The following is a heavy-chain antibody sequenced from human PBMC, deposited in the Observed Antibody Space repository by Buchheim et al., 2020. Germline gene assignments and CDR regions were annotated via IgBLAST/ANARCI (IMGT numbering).Heavy chain of an antibody. Sequence: EVQLLESGGGLVQPGGSLRLSCAASGFTFSNYAMSWVRQAPGKGLEWVSGISASGGSTYCADSVKGRFTISRDNSKNTLYLQMNSLRAEDTAVYYCAKDQGYATTTLYYFDYWGQGTL. D-gene: IGHD1-26*01. CDR3: AKDQGYATTTLYYFDY. CDR2: ISASGGST. CDR1: GFTFSNYA. V-gene: IGHV3-23*01. J-gene: IGHJ4*02.